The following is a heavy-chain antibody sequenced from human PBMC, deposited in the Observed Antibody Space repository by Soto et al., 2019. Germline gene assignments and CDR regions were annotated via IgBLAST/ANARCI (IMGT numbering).Heavy chain of an antibody. CDR2: INHSGST. D-gene: IGHD6-6*01. Sequence: PSETLSLTCAVYGGSFSGYYWSWIRQPPGKGLEWIGEINHSGSTNYKPSLKSRVTISVDTSKNQFSLKLSSVTAADTAVYYCARKRLIQRIAAPNWFDPWGQGNLVTVSS. CDR1: GGSFSGYY. J-gene: IGHJ5*02. V-gene: IGHV4-34*01. CDR3: ARKRLIQRIAAPNWFDP.